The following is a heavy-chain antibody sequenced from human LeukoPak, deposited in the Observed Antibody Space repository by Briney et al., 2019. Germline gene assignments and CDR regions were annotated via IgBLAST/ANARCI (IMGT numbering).Heavy chain of an antibody. Sequence: SQTLSLTCAISGDSVSSHTATWNWIRQSPSRGLEWLGWTYYRFDWYNDYAVSVKGRITINPDTSKNQFSLHLNSVTPEDTAVYYCARDDSVAARGQYYYYYMDVWGKGTTVTVSS. CDR1: GDSVSSHTAT. J-gene: IGHJ6*03. V-gene: IGHV6-1*01. CDR2: TYYRFDWYN. CDR3: ARDDSVAARGQYYYYYMDV. D-gene: IGHD2-15*01.